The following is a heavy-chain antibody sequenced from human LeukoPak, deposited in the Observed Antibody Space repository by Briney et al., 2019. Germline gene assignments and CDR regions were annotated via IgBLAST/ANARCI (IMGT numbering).Heavy chain of an antibody. D-gene: IGHD6-13*01. Sequence: SETLSLTCAVYGGSFSGYYWSWIRQPPGKGLEWIGEINHSGSTNYNPSLKSRVTISVDTSKDQFSLKLSSVTAADTAVYYCARDSSSHVSWFDPWGQGTLVTVSS. CDR1: GGSFSGYY. CDR3: ARDSSSHVSWFDP. V-gene: IGHV4-34*01. J-gene: IGHJ5*02. CDR2: INHSGST.